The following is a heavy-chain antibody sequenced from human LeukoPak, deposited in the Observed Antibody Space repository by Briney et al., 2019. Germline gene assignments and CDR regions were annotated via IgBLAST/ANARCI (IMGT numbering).Heavy chain of an antibody. Sequence: ASVKVSCKASGYTFTSYDINWVRQATGQGLEWMGWMNPNSGNTGYAQKFQGRVTMTRNTSISTAYMELSSLRSEDTAVYYCARDRIVGATFDYWGQGTLVTVSS. J-gene: IGHJ4*02. D-gene: IGHD1-26*01. CDR2: MNPNSGNT. V-gene: IGHV1-8*01. CDR1: GYTFTSYD. CDR3: ARDRIVGATFDY.